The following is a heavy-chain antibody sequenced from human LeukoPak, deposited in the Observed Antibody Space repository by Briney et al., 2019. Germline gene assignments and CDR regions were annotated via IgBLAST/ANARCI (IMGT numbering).Heavy chain of an antibody. CDR2: ISSSGTTI. D-gene: IGHD3-10*01. CDR3: ARIYGSGTSQPYYFDC. Sequence: GGSLRLSCAVSGFTFSIYEMNWVRQAPGKGLEWVSYISSSGTTIYYADSVKGRFTISRDNAKNSLYLHMNSLRAEDTAVYYCARIYGSGTSQPYYFDCWGQGTLVTVSS. CDR1: GFTFSIYE. J-gene: IGHJ4*02. V-gene: IGHV3-48*03.